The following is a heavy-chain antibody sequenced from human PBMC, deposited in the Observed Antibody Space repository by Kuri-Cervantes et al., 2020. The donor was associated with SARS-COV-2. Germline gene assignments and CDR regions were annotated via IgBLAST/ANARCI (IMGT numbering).Heavy chain of an antibody. V-gene: IGHV4-4*07. CDR3: ARDTYYDILTGYSPLGFDP. CDR1: GGSISSYY. CDR2: IYTSGST. D-gene: IGHD3-9*01. J-gene: IGHJ5*02. Sequence: GSLRLSCTVSGGSISSYYWSWIRQPAGKGLEWIGRIYTSGSTNYNPSLKSRVTMSVDTSKNQFFLKLSSVTAADTAVYYCARDTYYDILTGYSPLGFDPWGQGTLVTVSS.